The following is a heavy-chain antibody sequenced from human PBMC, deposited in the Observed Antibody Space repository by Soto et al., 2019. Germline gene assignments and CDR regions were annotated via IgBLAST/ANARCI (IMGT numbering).Heavy chain of an antibody. V-gene: IGHV3-23*01. CDR3: AKYKGIIHHLTFDY. J-gene: IGHJ4*02. Sequence: LRLSCAASGFTFTTYAMSWVRQAPGKGLEWVSSITIDGGSTFYADSVQGRFTVSRDNSRNTLYLQMNSLRAEDTAVYYCAKYKGIIHHLTFDYWGQGTLVTVSS. CDR1: GFTFTTYA. D-gene: IGHD1-1*01. CDR2: ITIDGGST.